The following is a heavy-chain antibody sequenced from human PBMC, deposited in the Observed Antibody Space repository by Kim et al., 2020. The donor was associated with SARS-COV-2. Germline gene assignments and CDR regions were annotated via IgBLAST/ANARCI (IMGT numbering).Heavy chain of an antibody. D-gene: IGHD3-10*01. CDR1: GGSISSGGYY. Sequence: SETLSLTCTVSGGSISSGGYYWSWIRQHPGKGLEWIGYIYYSGSTYYNPSLKSRVTISVDTSKNQFSLKLSSVTAADTAVYYCARDWLVRGVITNYYYYGMDVWGQGTTVTVSS. V-gene: IGHV4-31*03. J-gene: IGHJ6*02. CDR3: ARDWLVRGVITNYYYYGMDV. CDR2: IYYSGST.